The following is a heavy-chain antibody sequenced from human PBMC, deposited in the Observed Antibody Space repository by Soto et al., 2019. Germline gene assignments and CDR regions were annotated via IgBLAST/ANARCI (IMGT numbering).Heavy chain of an antibody. CDR2: FDVGNGDT. D-gene: IGHD4-17*01. J-gene: IGHJ6*02. V-gene: IGHV1-3*01. Sequence: ASVKVSCKASGYIFTNYAIHWVRQAPGQRLEWMGWFDVGNGDTKYSQKFQDRVTITTDTSASTAYMELSSLRSEDTAVYYCARTVGYYYGMDVWGQGTTVTVSS. CDR3: ARTVGYYYGMDV. CDR1: GYIFTNYA.